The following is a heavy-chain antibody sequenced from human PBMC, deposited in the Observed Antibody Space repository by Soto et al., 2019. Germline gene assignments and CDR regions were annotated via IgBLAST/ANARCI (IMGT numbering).Heavy chain of an antibody. Sequence: GGSLRLSCAASGFTSSSYGMHWVRQAPGKGLEWVAVIWYDGSNKYYADSVKGRFTISRDNSKNTLYLQMNSLRAEDTAVYYCAREAPLNYDILTGYYGDFDYWGQGTLVTVSS. D-gene: IGHD3-9*01. CDR2: IWYDGSNK. V-gene: IGHV3-33*01. J-gene: IGHJ4*02. CDR3: AREAPLNYDILTGYYGDFDY. CDR1: GFTSSSYG.